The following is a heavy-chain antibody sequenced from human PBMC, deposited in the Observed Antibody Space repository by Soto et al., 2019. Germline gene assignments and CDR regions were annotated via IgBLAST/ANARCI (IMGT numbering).Heavy chain of an antibody. CDR3: ARERQPYINSQVVWFGP. J-gene: IGHJ5*02. Sequence: SETLSLTCTVSGGSISSGGYYWSWIRQYPGKGLEWIGNIFYSGTTSYNPSLKSRVAISIDTSKNQFSLKLSSVTAADTAVYYCARERQPYINSQVVWFGPWGQGTLVTVSP. V-gene: IGHV4-31*03. CDR2: IFYSGTT. CDR1: GGSISSGGYY. D-gene: IGHD4-4*01.